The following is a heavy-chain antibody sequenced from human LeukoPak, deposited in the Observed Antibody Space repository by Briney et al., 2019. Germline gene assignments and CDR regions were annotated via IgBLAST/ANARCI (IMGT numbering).Heavy chain of an antibody. D-gene: IGHD1-26*01. CDR2: ISAYNGNT. CDR1: GYTFTSYG. Sequence: GASVKVSCKASGYTFTSYGISWVRQAPGQGLEWMGWISAYNGNTNYAQKVQGRVTMTTDTSTNTAYMELRSLRSDDTAVYYCARDPREWELLRQAAFDIWGQGTVVTVSS. V-gene: IGHV1-18*01. CDR3: ARDPREWELLRQAAFDI. J-gene: IGHJ3*02.